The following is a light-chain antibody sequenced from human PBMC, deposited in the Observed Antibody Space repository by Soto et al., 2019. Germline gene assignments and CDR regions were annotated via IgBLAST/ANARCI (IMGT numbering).Light chain of an antibody. CDR3: QQYNDWPRT. V-gene: IGKV3-15*01. CDR2: GSS. Sequence: ENVLPQSPDTLSLSPGEGATLSCRASQSIKPYLAWYQRRPGQAPRLLIYGSSTRATGVPARFSGSASGTEFTLTISSLQSEDFGVYYCQQYNDWPRTFGQGTRLEIK. CDR1: QSIKPY. J-gene: IGKJ5*01.